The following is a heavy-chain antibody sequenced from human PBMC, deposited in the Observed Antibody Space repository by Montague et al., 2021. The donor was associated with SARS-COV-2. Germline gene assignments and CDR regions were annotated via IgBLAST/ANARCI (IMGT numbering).Heavy chain of an antibody. CDR1: GGSFSDYK. Sequence: SETLSLTCAVYGGSFSDYKWTWIRQSPGKGLEWLGQISHSGSANYNPSLKSRVTISVDTAKNQSSLKLTFVNVADTAVYYCTRGAPGYWGQGTLVTVSS. V-gene: IGHV4-34*01. J-gene: IGHJ4*02. CDR3: TRGAPGY. CDR2: ISHSGSA.